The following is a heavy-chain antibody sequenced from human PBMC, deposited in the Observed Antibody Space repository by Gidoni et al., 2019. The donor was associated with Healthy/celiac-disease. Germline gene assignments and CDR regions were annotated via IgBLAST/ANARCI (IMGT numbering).Heavy chain of an antibody. V-gene: IGHV3-66*01. Sequence: EVQLVASGGCLVQPGVSLRLSCAASGCTVSSNYMSWVRQPRGKGLEGVSVIYSGGSTYYADSVKGRFTISRDNSKNTLYLQMNSLRAEDTAVYYCARDEGTSGGGDYWGQGTLVTVSS. J-gene: IGHJ4*02. CDR3: ARDEGTSGGGDY. CDR1: GCTVSSNY. D-gene: IGHD3-16*01. CDR2: IYSGGST.